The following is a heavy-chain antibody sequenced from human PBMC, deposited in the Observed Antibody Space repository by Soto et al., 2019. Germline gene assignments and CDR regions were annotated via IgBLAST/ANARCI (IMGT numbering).Heavy chain of an antibody. V-gene: IGHV4-31*03. D-gene: IGHD1-20*01. CDR3: ARVGGINWFDP. CDR2: IYYSGST. CDR1: GGSISSGGYY. Sequence: SETLSLTCTVPGGSISSGGYYWSWIRQHPGKGLEWIGYIYYSGSTYYNPSLKSRVTISVDTSKNQFSLKLSSVTAADTAVYYCARVGGINWFDPWGQGTLVTVSS. J-gene: IGHJ5*02.